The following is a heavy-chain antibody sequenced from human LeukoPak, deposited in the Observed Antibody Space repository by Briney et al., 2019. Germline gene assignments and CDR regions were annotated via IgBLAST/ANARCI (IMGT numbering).Heavy chain of an antibody. V-gene: IGHV4-59*01. J-gene: IGHJ4*02. CDR3: VRAGEIAATGDY. CDR2: IYNNGNT. Sequence: SETLSLTCTVSGGSISSYYLTWIRQPPGKGLEWIGYIYNNGNTNYNSSLKSRVTISVDTSKNQFSLKSASVTAADTAVYYCVRAGEIAATGDYWGQGILVTVSS. CDR1: GGSISSYY. D-gene: IGHD6-13*01.